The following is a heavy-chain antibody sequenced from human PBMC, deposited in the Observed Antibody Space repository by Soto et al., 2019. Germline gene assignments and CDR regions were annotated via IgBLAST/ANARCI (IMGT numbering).Heavy chain of an antibody. V-gene: IGHV3-21*01. D-gene: IGHD3-3*01. CDR1: GFTFSSYS. CDR2: ISSSSSYI. J-gene: IGHJ3*02. CDR3: ARVTLLESNAFDI. Sequence: EVQLVESGGGLVKPGGSLRLSCAASGFTFSSYSMNWVRQAPGKGLEWVSSISSSSSYIYYADSVKGRFTISRDNAKNSLYLQMNSLRAEDTAVYYCARVTLLESNAFDIWGQGTMVTVSS.